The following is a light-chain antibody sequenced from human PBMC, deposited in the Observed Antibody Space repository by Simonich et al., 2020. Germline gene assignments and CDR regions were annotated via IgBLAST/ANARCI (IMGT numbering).Light chain of an antibody. CDR1: QSVSSN. Sequence: EIVMTQSPATLSVSPGERATLSCRASQSVSSNLAWYQQKPGQAPRLLIYGASPRATGIPARFSGSGSGTEFTLTISSMQSEDFAVYYCQQYGSSLFTFGPGTKVDIK. CDR2: GAS. CDR3: QQYGSSLFT. J-gene: IGKJ3*01. V-gene: IGKV3-15*01.